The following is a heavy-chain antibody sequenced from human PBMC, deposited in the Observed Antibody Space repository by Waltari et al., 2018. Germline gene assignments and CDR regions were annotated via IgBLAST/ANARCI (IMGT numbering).Heavy chain of an antibody. CDR3: VRDWGGDDSGSV. CDR1: GVSISSGTYY. J-gene: IGHJ4*02. D-gene: IGHD3-10*01. CDR2: IYSSGTT. Sequence: QVQLQESGPRLVKPSQTLSLPCTVYGVSISSGTYYWSWIRQSAGRGLEWIGRIYSSGTTKYNPSLKSRVSISIDRSKNQFFVRLTSATAADSAIYYCVRDWGGDDSGSVWGRGAPVTVSS. V-gene: IGHV4-61*02.